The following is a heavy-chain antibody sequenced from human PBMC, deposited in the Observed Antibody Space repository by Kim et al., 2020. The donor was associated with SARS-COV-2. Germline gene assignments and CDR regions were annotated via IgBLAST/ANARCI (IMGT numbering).Heavy chain of an antibody. V-gene: IGHV3-30*01. CDR3: ARTSSGSYYYGMDV. J-gene: IGHJ6*02. Sequence: ADSVKGRFTISRDNSKNTLYLQMNSLRAEDTAVYYCARTSSGSYYYGMDVWGQGTTVTVSS. D-gene: IGHD1-26*01.